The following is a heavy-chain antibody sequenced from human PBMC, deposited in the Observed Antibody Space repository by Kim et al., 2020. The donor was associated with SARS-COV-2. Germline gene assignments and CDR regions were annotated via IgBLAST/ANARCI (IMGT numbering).Heavy chain of an antibody. D-gene: IGHD3-22*01. J-gene: IGHJ4*02. V-gene: IGHV3-9*01. CDR3: AKDRIDYYDSSGYYDY. Sequence: VKGRFTISRDNAKNSLYLQMNSLRAEDTALYYCAKDRIDYYDSSGYYDYWGQGTLVTVSS.